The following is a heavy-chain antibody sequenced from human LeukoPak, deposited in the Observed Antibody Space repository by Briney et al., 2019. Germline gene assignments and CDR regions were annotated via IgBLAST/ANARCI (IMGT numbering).Heavy chain of an antibody. CDR1: GFTFNSYA. J-gene: IGHJ4*02. D-gene: IGHD3-22*01. Sequence: GGSLRLSCTASGFTFNSYAMSWVRQAPGKGLEWVSSISGSGGSTYYTDSVKGRFTISRDDSKNTLYLQMNSLRAEDTAVYYCVKDQDSGAYSRFDYWGQGTLVTVSS. V-gene: IGHV3-23*01. CDR3: VKDQDSGAYSRFDY. CDR2: ISGSGGST.